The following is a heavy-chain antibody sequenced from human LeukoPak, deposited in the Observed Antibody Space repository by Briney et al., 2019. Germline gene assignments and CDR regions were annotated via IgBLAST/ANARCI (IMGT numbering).Heavy chain of an antibody. J-gene: IGHJ3*02. V-gene: IGHV3-7*01. CDR3: ARDRRVGGWSGAFDI. CDR1: GFTFSTYW. D-gene: IGHD3-3*01. Sequence: PGGSLRLSCAASGFTFSTYWMNWVRQAPGKGLEYVANIKQDGRQKYYVDSVKGRFTISRDNAKNSLYLEMNSLTTEDTAVYYCARDRRVGGWSGAFDIWGQGTKVTVSS. CDR2: IKQDGRQK.